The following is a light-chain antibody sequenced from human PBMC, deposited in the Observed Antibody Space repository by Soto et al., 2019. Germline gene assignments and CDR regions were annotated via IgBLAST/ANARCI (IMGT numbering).Light chain of an antibody. V-gene: IGKV3-15*01. CDR3: QQYNNWPPRT. CDR1: QSISNS. CDR2: GAS. Sequence: EIVMTQSPASLSVSPGKTATLSCRARQSISNSLAWYQQKPGQAPSLLIYGASTRATGIPARFSGSGSGTEFTLTISSLQSEDSALYYCQQYNNWPPRTFGQGTKLEIK. J-gene: IGKJ2*01.